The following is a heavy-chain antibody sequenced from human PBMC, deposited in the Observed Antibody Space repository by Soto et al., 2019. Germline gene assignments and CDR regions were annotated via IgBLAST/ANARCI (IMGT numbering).Heavy chain of an antibody. CDR2: IWYDGSSK. D-gene: IGHD2-15*01. CDR3: ARGVACSGGTCYNLVYLQN. CDR1: GFSFSNYG. J-gene: IGHJ1*01. Sequence: QVQLVESGGGVVQPGRSLRLSCVASGFSFSNYGMHWVRQAPGKGLEWVAVIWYDGSSKYYADSVKGRFTISRDNSKNKLYLQMNSLRAEDMAVYYCARGVACSGGTCYNLVYLQNWGQGTLVTVSS. V-gene: IGHV3-33*01.